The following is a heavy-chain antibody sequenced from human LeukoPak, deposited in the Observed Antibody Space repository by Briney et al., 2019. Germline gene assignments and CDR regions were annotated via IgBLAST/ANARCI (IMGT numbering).Heavy chain of an antibody. J-gene: IGHJ4*02. V-gene: IGHV3-43*01. D-gene: IGHD6-13*01. CDR1: GFTFDDYT. CDR3: AKDYNPAAAGLYDY. CDR2: IRWDGGST. Sequence: GGSLRLSCAASGFTFDDYTMHWVRQAPGKGLEWVSLIRWDGGSTYYADSVKGRFTISRDDAKNSLYLQMNSLRAEDTAVYYCAKDYNPAAAGLYDYWGQGTLVTVSS.